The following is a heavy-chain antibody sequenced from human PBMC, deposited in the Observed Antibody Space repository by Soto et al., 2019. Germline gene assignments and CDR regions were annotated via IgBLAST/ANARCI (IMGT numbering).Heavy chain of an antibody. CDR2: ISYDGSNK. J-gene: IGHJ4*02. D-gene: IGHD2-15*01. CDR1: GFTFSSYG. V-gene: IGHV3-30*18. Sequence: GGSLRLSCAASGFTFSSYGMHWVRQAPGKGLEWVAVISYDGSNKYYADSVKGRFTISRDNSKNTLYLQMNSLRAEDTAVYYCAKDRGSVVVVADFDYWGQGTLVTVSS. CDR3: AKDRGSVVVVADFDY.